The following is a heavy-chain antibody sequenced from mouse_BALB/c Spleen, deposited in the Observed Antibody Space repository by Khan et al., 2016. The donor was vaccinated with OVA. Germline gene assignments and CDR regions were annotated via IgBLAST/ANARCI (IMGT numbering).Heavy chain of an antibody. V-gene: IGHV3-2*02. CDR3: ARDGSRYNYAMDY. CDR2: ISYSGST. CDR1: GYSITSDYA. D-gene: IGHD2-3*01. Sequence: VQLKQSGPGLVKPSQSLSLTCTVTGYSITSDYAWNWIRQFPGNKLEWMGYISYSGSTNYNPVLKSRISITRDTSKNQFFLQLNSVTTEDTATYYCARDGSRYNYAMDYWGQGTSVTVSS. J-gene: IGHJ4*01.